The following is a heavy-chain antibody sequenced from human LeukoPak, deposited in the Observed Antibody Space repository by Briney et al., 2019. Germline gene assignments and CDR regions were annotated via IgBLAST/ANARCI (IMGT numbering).Heavy chain of an antibody. CDR1: GFIFSVYY. CDR2: SRNKANTYTT. Sequence: PGGSLRLSCAASGFIFSVYYMDWVRQAPGKGLEWVGRSRNKANTYTTEYAASVKGRFTISRDHSKNSLNLQMNSLKTEDTAVYYYATALMTGTPHGMDVWGQGTTVTVSS. V-gene: IGHV3-72*01. D-gene: IGHD1-1*01. J-gene: IGHJ6*02. CDR3: ATALMTGTPHGMDV.